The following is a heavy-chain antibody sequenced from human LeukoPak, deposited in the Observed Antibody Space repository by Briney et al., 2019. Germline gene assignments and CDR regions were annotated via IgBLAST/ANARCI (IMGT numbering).Heavy chain of an antibody. Sequence: GGSLRLSCAASGLTLSNFGMHWARQAQGKGLEWVAVISYDGSDQYYIDSVKGRFTISRDNSKNTLYLQMNSLRAEDTAVYYCAKGGHYDSSGYFGPSGYWGQGTLVTVSS. D-gene: IGHD3-22*01. V-gene: IGHV3-30*18. J-gene: IGHJ4*02. CDR2: ISYDGSDQ. CDR3: AKGGHYDSSGYFGPSGY. CDR1: GLTLSNFG.